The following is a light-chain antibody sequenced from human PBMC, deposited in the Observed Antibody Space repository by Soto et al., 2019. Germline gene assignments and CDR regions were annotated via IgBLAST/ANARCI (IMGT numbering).Light chain of an antibody. J-gene: IGKJ2*01. Sequence: DIQMTQSPSSLSASVGDRVTITCRTSQRITDYLNWYQQKPGNAPKLLIYAASSLQSEFPSRFSGSGSGTDFTLTIIDPQPEDFATYYCQQTYSTPYTFGQGTKLEIK. V-gene: IGKV1-39*01. CDR1: QRITDY. CDR2: AAS. CDR3: QQTYSTPYT.